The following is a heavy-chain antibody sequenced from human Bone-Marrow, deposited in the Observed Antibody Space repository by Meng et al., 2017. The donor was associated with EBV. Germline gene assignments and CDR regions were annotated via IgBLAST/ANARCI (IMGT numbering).Heavy chain of an antibody. J-gene: IGHJ5*01. V-gene: IGHV3-30*18. CDR1: GFTFSSYG. CDR2: ISYDGSNH. CDR3: ANGNFHYDTSAYYPDS. Sequence: GRRVGSGGGVVQPGSPLRLSCAASGFTFSSYGMHWVRQAPGKGLEWVAIISYDGSNHYYADSVKGRFTISRDNSNNTLYLQMNSLRPEDTAVYYCANGNFHYDTSAYYPDSWGQGTLVTVSS. D-gene: IGHD3-22*01.